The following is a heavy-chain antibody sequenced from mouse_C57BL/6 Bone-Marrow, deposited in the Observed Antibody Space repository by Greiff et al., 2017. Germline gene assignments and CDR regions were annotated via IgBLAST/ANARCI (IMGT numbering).Heavy chain of an antibody. V-gene: IGHV5-17*01. CDR3: ARRKGLDY. Sequence: EVMLVESGGGLVKPGGSLKLSCAASGFTFSDSGMHWVRQAPEKGLEWVAYISSGSSTIYYANTVKGRFTISRDNAKNTLFLQMTSLRSEDTAMYYCARRKGLDYWGQGTTLTVSS. J-gene: IGHJ2*01. CDR1: GFTFSDSG. CDR2: ISSGSSTI.